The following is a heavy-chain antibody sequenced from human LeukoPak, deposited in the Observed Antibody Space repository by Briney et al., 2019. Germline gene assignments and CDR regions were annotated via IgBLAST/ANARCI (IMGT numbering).Heavy chain of an antibody. CDR3: ANEIRPNDY. V-gene: IGHV3-23*01. D-gene: IGHD6-6*01. CDR1: GFTFSNHA. Sequence: GGSLRLSCEASGFTFSNHAITWVRQAPGRGLEWVSAIIISGDRTYYADSAKGRFTISRDNSKNTLQLQRNSLRADDTAVYYCANEIRPNDYWGQGALVTVSS. CDR2: IIISGDRT. J-gene: IGHJ4*02.